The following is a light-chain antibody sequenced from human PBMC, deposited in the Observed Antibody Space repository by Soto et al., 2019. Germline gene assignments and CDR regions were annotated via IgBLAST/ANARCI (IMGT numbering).Light chain of an antibody. CDR1: SSDLGRYDY. J-gene: IGLJ3*02. CDR2: EDN. V-gene: IGLV2-11*01. CDR3: CAYAGRNTPWV. Sequence: PVLTQPGSLSLSPGQSVTLSCTGTSSDLGRYDYVSWYQQHPGKAPKLLIYEDNRRPSGVSDRFSGSKSGNTASLTISGLQAEDEADYHCCAYAGRNTPWVFGGGTKVTV.